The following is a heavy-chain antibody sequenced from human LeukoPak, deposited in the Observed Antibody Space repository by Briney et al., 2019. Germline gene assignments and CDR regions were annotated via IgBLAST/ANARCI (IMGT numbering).Heavy chain of an antibody. V-gene: IGHV1-18*01. CDR2: ISAYNGNT. Sequence: GASVKVSCKASGYTFTSYGISWVRQAPGQGLEWMGWISAYNGNTNYAQKLQGRVTMTTDTSTSTAYMELRSLSSVTAADTAVYYCAGVLGASWYYFDYRGQGTLVTVSS. CDR3: AGVLGASWYYFDY. J-gene: IGHJ4*02. CDR1: GYTFTSYG. D-gene: IGHD7-27*01.